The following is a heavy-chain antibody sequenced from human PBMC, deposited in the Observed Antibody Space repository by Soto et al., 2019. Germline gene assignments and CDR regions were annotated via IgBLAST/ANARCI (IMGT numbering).Heavy chain of an antibody. CDR1: GFTFSSYA. V-gene: IGHV3-23*01. Sequence: PGGSLSLSCAASGFTFSSYAMSWVRQAPGRGLEWVSAISGSGGSTYYADSVKGRFTISRDNSKNTLYLQMNSLRAEDTAVYYCAKDLYWSQAYCGGDCYYDAFDIWGQGTMVTVSS. D-gene: IGHD2-21*02. J-gene: IGHJ3*02. CDR2: ISGSGGST. CDR3: AKDLYWSQAYCGGDCYYDAFDI.